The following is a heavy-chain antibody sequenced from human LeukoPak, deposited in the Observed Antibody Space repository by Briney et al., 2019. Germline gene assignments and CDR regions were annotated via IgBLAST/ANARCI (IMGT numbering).Heavy chain of an antibody. CDR1: GYRFTTYW. Sequence: GEYLKISCKASGYRFTTYWIGWVRQMPGKGLEWMGIIFPGDSDTIYSPSFQGQVTISADKSINTAYLHWSSLKASDTALYYCATSESQTQFDYWGQGTRVTVSS. CDR3: ATSESQTQFDY. J-gene: IGHJ4*02. V-gene: IGHV5-51*01. CDR2: IFPGDSDT. D-gene: IGHD3-10*01.